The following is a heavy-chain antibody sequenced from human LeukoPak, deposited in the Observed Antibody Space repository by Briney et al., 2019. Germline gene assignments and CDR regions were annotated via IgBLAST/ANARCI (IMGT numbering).Heavy chain of an antibody. Sequence: PGGSLRLSCAASGFTFDDYAMSWVRQAPGKGLEWVSSISGSGGSTYYADSVKGRFTMSRDNSKNTLYLQMNSLRAEDTAVYYCAKTESSSYFYTYFNYWGQGTLVTVSS. V-gene: IGHV3-23*01. CDR1: GFTFDDYA. CDR3: AKTESSSYFYTYFNY. CDR2: ISGSGGST. J-gene: IGHJ4*02. D-gene: IGHD3-22*01.